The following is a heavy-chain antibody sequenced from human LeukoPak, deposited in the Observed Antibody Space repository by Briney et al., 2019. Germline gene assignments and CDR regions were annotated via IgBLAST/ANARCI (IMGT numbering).Heavy chain of an antibody. Sequence: GGSLRLSCAAAGFSFNSYAMNWVRQAPGKGLKWVSAISITGSHTYYADSVKGRFTISRDNSKSTLYLQINSLRAEDTAVYYCAKPDDYGHYYNGMDVWGQGTTVIVSS. CDR1: GFSFNSYA. CDR3: AKPDDYGHYYNGMDV. CDR2: ISITGSHT. D-gene: IGHD4-17*01. J-gene: IGHJ6*02. V-gene: IGHV3-23*01.